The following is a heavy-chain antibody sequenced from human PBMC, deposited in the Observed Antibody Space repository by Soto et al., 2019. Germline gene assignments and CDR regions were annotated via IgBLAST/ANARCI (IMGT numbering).Heavy chain of an antibody. D-gene: IGHD1-1*01. CDR1: GYSFTSYW. Sequence: PGESLKISCKGSGYSFTSYWISWVRQMHGKGLEWMGRIDPSDSYTNYSPSFQGHVTISADKSISTAYLQWSSLKASDTAMYYCARRYNARRDYGMDVWGQGTTVTVSS. J-gene: IGHJ6*02. V-gene: IGHV5-10-1*01. CDR3: ARRYNARRDYGMDV. CDR2: IDPSDSYT.